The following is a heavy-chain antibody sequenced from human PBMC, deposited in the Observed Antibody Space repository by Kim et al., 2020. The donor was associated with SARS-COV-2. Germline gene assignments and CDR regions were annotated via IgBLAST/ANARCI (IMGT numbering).Heavy chain of an antibody. CDR2: ISSSGSTI. D-gene: IGHD5-12*01. Sequence: GGSLRLSCAASGFTFSDYYMSWIRQAPGKGLEWVSYISSSGSTIYYADSVKGRFTISRDNAKNSLYLQMNSLRAEDTAVYYCARVPDGYNSVNWFDPWGQGTLVTVSS. J-gene: IGHJ5*02. V-gene: IGHV3-11*01. CDR3: ARVPDGYNSVNWFDP. CDR1: GFTFSDYY.